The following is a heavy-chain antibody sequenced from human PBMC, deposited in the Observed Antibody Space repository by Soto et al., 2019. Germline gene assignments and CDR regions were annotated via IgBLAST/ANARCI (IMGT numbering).Heavy chain of an antibody. V-gene: IGHV3-15*01. Sequence: GGSLRLSCAASGSTFSNAWMSWVRQAPGKGLEWVGRIKSKTDGGTTDYAAPVKGRFTISRDDSKNTLYLQMNSPKTEDTAVYYCTTQYNWKDGFYYCGMDVWGQGTTVTVSS. D-gene: IGHD1-1*01. CDR1: GSTFSNAW. J-gene: IGHJ6*02. CDR3: TTQYNWKDGFYYCGMDV. CDR2: IKSKTDGGTT.